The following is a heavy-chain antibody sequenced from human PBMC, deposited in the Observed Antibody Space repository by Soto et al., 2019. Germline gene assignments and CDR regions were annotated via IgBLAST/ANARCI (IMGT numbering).Heavy chain of an antibody. J-gene: IGHJ4*02. D-gene: IGHD3-9*01. CDR3: ATDRLLLTGFDY. CDR1: GYTFTSYG. CDR2: FDPDDGET. Sequence: ASVKVSCKASGYTFTSYGISWVRQAPGKGLEWMGGFDPDDGETIYAQKFQGRVTMTEDTSTDTAYMELSSLRSEDTAVYYCATDRLLLTGFDYWGQGTLVTVSS. V-gene: IGHV1-24*01.